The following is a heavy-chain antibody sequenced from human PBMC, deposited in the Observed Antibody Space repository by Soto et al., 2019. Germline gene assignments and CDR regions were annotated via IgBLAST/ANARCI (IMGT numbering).Heavy chain of an antibody. CDR2: INHSGST. Sequence: SETLSLTCAVYGGSFSGYYWSWIRQPPGKGLEWIGEINHSGSTNYNPSFKSRVTISVDTSKNQFSLMLSSVTAADTAVYYCSRGGYSSSWTPGYYYYYMDVWGKGTTVTVSS. CDR1: GGSFSGYY. J-gene: IGHJ6*03. V-gene: IGHV4-34*01. D-gene: IGHD6-13*01. CDR3: SRGGYSSSWTPGYYYYYMDV.